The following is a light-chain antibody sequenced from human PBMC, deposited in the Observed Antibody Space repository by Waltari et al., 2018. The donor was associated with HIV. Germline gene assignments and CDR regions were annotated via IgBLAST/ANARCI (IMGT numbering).Light chain of an antibody. CDR2: EVN. V-gene: IGLV2-8*01. CDR3: SSYAGSNIVL. Sequence: QSALTQPPSASGSPGQSVTISCTGTSTDIGSYNYVSWYQQHPGKAPKLILYEVNQPPSGVPDRFSGSKSGDTASLTVSGLQAEDEADYYCSSYAGSNIVLFGGGTKLTVL. J-gene: IGLJ2*01. CDR1: STDIGSYNY.